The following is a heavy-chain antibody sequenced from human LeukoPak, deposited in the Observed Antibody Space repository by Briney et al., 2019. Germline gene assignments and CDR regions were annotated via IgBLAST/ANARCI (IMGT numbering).Heavy chain of an antibody. J-gene: IGHJ4*02. CDR2: ISYDGSNK. Sequence: GRSLRLSCAASGFTFSSYAMHWVRQAPGKGLEWVAVISYDGSNKYYADSVKGRFTISRDNSKNTLYLQMNSLRAEDTAVYHCARVRFLGRAPFDYWGQGTLVTVSS. V-gene: IGHV3-30*04. D-gene: IGHD2-21*01. CDR3: ARVRFLGRAPFDY. CDR1: GFTFSSYA.